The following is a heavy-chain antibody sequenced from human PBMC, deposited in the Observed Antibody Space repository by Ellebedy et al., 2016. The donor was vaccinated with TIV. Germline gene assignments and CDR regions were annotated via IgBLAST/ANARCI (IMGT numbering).Heavy chain of an antibody. CDR2: IWVDGLNK. Sequence: LSLXXVASGFIFSNHGMHWVRQAPGKGPEWVAVIWVDGLNKYYVDSVKGRFTISRDNSKNTLYLQMNSLRAEDTAVYYCARERAPFDGFDVWGQGTMVTVSS. CDR3: ARERAPFDGFDV. CDR1: GFIFSNHG. J-gene: IGHJ3*01. V-gene: IGHV3-33*01.